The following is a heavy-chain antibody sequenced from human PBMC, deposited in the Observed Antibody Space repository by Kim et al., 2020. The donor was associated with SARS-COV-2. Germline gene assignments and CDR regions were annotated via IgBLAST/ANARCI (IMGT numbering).Heavy chain of an antibody. CDR3: ARGEGFPLPPQQSYYYYYGMDV. CDR2: IIPIFGTA. V-gene: IGHV1-69*13. CDR1: GGTFSSYA. Sequence: SVKVSCKASGGTFSSYAISWVRQAPGQGLEWMGGIIPIFGTANYAQKFQGRVTITADESTSTAYMELSSLRSEDTAVYYCARGEGFPLPPQQSYYYYYGMDVWGQGTTVTVSS. D-gene: IGHD2-21*01. J-gene: IGHJ6*02.